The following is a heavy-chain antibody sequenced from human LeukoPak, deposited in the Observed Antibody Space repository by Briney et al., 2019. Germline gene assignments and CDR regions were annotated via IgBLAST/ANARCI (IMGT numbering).Heavy chain of an antibody. CDR1: GGSFSGYY. J-gene: IGHJ4*02. V-gene: IGHV4-34*01. Sequence: KPSETLSLTCAVHGGSFSGYYWSWIRQPPGKGLEWIGSIYYSGSTYYNPSLKSRVTISVDTSKNQFSLKLSSVTAADTAVYYCARLECSGGSCYFDYWGQGTLVTVSS. CDR2: IYYSGST. CDR3: ARLECSGGSCYFDY. D-gene: IGHD2-15*01.